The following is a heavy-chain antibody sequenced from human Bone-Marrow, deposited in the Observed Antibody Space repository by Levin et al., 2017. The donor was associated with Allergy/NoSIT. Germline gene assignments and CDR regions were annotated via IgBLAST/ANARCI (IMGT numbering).Heavy chain of an antibody. CDR2: ISYDGSNK. V-gene: IGHV3-30*18. CDR3: AKLVVVISSDAFDI. Sequence: SCAASGFTFSSYGMHWVRQAPGKGLEWVAVISYDGSNKYYADSVKGRFTISRDNSKNTLYLQMNSLRAEDTAVYYCAKLVVVISSDAFDIWGQGTMVTVSS. J-gene: IGHJ3*02. CDR1: GFTFSSYG. D-gene: IGHD3-22*01.